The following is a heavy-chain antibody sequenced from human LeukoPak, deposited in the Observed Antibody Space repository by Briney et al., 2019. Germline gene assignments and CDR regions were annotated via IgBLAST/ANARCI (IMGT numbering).Heavy chain of an antibody. CDR3: AREGNYYHSSGIWDFDY. Sequence: PGGSLRLSCAASGFTFSSYWMHWVRQAPGKGLVWVSRINSDGSSTSYADSVKGRFTISRDNSKNTLYLQMNSLRADDTAVYYCAREGNYYHSSGIWDFDYWGQGTLVTVSS. CDR1: GFTFSSYW. D-gene: IGHD3-22*01. J-gene: IGHJ4*02. CDR2: INSDGSST. V-gene: IGHV3-74*01.